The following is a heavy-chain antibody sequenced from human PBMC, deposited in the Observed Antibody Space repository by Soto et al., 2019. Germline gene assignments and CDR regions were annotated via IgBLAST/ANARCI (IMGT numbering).Heavy chain of an antibody. V-gene: IGHV3-66*01. Sequence: EVQLVESGGGLVQPGGSLRLSCAASGFTVSSNYMSWVRQAPGKGLEWVSVIYSGGSTYYADSVKGRFAISRDNPKNMLDLQMNSLGAEDTSVYYCARDQVGAATEDFQHWGQGVLVTVSS. J-gene: IGHJ1*01. CDR3: ARDQVGAATEDFQH. CDR2: IYSGGST. D-gene: IGHD1-26*01. CDR1: GFTVSSNY.